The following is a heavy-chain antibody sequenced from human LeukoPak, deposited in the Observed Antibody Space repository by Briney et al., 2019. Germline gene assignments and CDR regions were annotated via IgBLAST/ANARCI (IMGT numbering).Heavy chain of an antibody. J-gene: IGHJ6*02. D-gene: IGHD2-2*01. CDR3: SVHQYYYYGMDV. CDR2: IKSKTDGGTT. Sequence: GGSLRPSCAASGSTFSNAWMSWVRQAPGKGLEWVGRIKSKTDGGTTDYAAPVKGRFAISRDDSKNTLYLQMNSLKTEDTAVYYCSVHQYYYYGMDVWGQGTTVTVSS. V-gene: IGHV3-15*01. CDR1: GSTFSNAW.